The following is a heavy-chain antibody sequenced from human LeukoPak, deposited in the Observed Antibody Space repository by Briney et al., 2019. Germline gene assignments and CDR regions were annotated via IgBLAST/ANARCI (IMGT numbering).Heavy chain of an antibody. CDR2: IYYSGNT. CDR1: GGSISSYY. Sequence: PSETLSLTCTVSGGSISSYYWSWIRQPPGKGLEWIGYIYYSGNTNYNPSLKSRVTISVDTSKNQFSLKLSSVTAADTAVYYCARSRGYSYGYFDYWGQGTLVTVSS. D-gene: IGHD5-18*01. J-gene: IGHJ4*02. V-gene: IGHV4-59*08. CDR3: ARSRGYSYGYFDY.